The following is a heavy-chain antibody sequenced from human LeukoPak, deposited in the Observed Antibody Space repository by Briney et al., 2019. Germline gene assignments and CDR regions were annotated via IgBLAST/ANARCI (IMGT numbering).Heavy chain of an antibody. V-gene: IGHV1-18*01. CDR1: GYTFTSYG. Sequence: ASVKVSCKASGYTFTSYGISWVRQAPGQGLEWMGWISAHNGDTNYARKFRGRVTLTTDTSTSTAYMELRSLKSDDTAVYYCARDQKRVVGVIDYWGQGTLVTVSS. J-gene: IGHJ4*02. CDR2: ISAHNGDT. D-gene: IGHD1-26*01. CDR3: ARDQKRVVGVIDY.